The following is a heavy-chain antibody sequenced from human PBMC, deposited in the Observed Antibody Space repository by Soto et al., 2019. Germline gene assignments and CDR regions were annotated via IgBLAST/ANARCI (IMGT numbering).Heavy chain of an antibody. D-gene: IGHD2-21*01. CDR3: ATYCHVCLPSQYTYFHS. Sequence: EVQLLESGGGLVQPGGSLRLSCAASGFTFGSYAMSWVRQAPGKGLEWVSAISGTGVSTYYADSVKGRFTISRDNSMSTLNLQTHSLRAEDTAVYYCATYCHVCLPSQYTYFHSWGQGTLVTVSS. V-gene: IGHV3-23*01. CDR2: ISGTGVST. J-gene: IGHJ4*02. CDR1: GFTFGSYA.